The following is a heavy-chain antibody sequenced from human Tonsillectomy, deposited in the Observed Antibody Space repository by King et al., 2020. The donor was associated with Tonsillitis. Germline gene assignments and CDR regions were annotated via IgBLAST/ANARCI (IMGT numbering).Heavy chain of an antibody. CDR1: GFTFSSYA. V-gene: IGHV3-23*04. CDR2: ISGSGGST. D-gene: IGHD2-2*01. J-gene: IGHJ4*02. Sequence: VQLVESGGGLVQPGGSLRLSCAASGFTFSSYAMSWVRQAPGKGLEWVLAISGSGGSTYYADTVKGRFTISRENSKNTLYLQMNSLRAEDTAVYYCAKGERGVVVPAAMDYWGQGSLVTVSS. CDR3: AKGERGVVVPAAMDY.